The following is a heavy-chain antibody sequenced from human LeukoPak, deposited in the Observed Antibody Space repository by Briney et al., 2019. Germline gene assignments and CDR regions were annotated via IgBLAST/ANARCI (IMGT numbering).Heavy chain of an antibody. Sequence: SETLSLTCTVSGGSFSSGSYYWSWIRQPPGKGLEWIGYIYYSGSTNYNPSLKSRVTISVDTSKNQFSLKLSSVTAADTAVYYCASSEAPPYSDWYFDLWGRGTLVTVSS. CDR1: GGSFSSGSYY. D-gene: IGHD2-21*01. J-gene: IGHJ2*01. CDR2: IYYSGST. V-gene: IGHV4-61*01. CDR3: ASSEAPPYSDWYFDL.